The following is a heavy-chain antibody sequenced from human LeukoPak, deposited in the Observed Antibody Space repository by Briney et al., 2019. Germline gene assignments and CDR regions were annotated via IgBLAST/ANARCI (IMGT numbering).Heavy chain of an antibody. D-gene: IGHD2-15*01. CDR2: ISWNSGSI. J-gene: IGHJ3*02. CDR3: ANLVKGDAFDI. Sequence: GGSLRLSCAASGFTFDDYAMHWVRQAPGKGLEWVSCISWNSGSIGYADSVKGRFTISRDNAKNSLYLQMNSLRAEDTALYYCANLVKGDAFDIWGQGTMVTVSS. V-gene: IGHV3-9*01. CDR1: GFTFDDYA.